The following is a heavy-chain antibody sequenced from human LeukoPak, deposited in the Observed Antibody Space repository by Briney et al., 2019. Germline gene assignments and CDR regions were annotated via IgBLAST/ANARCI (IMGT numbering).Heavy chain of an antibody. J-gene: IGHJ6*03. V-gene: IGHV1-18*01. CDR2: ISAYNGNT. D-gene: IGHD4-23*01. Sequence: GASVKVSCKASGYTFTSYGISWVRQAPGQGLEWMGWISAYNGNTNYAQKLQGRVTMTTDTSTSTAYMELSRLRSDDTAVYYCARRYGGNSGHYYYYMDVWGKGTTVTVSS. CDR3: ARRYGGNSGHYYYYMDV. CDR1: GYTFTSYG.